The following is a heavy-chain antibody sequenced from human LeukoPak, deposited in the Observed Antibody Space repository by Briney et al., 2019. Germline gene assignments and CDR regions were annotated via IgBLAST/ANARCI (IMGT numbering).Heavy chain of an antibody. V-gene: IGHV1-18*01. CDR3: ARQEREGAFDI. Sequence: ASVKVSCKTSGYTFTTYGITWVRQAPGQGLEWMGWISAYNGNTNYAQNLQGRVTMTTDTSTSTAYMELRSLRSDDTAVYYCARQEREGAFDIWGQGTMVTVSS. CDR2: ISAYNGNT. D-gene: IGHD1-26*01. J-gene: IGHJ3*02. CDR1: GYTFTTYG.